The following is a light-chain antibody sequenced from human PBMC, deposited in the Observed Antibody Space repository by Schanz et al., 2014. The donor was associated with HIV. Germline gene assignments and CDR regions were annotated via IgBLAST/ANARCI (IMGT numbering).Light chain of an antibody. CDR1: SGDIGPYDY. CDR2: DVT. CDR3: ASYTNSATFV. V-gene: IGLV2-14*03. J-gene: IGLJ1*01. Sequence: QSALTQPASVSGSPGQSITISCTGTSGDIGPYDYVSWYQQHPGQAPKLLIYDVTDRPSGVSNRFSGSKSGNTASLTISGLQPEDEADYYCASYTNSATFVFGTGTKLTVL.